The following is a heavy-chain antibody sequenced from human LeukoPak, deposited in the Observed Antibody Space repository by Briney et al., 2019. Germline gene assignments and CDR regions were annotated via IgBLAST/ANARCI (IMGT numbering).Heavy chain of an antibody. D-gene: IGHD2-15*01. Sequence: SETLSLTCTVSGGSINNYYWSWIRQPAGKGLEWIGRIYTRGSTNYNPSLKGRVAMSVDTSKNQFSLKLSSVTAADTAVYYCARGRYCSADICSGGDAFDIWGQGTMVSVSS. CDR3: ARGRYCSADICSGGDAFDI. CDR2: IYTRGST. J-gene: IGHJ3*02. CDR1: GGSINNYY. V-gene: IGHV4-4*07.